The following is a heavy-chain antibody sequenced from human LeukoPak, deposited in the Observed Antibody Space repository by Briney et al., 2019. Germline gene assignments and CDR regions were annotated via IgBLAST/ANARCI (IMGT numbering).Heavy chain of an antibody. CDR3: AGYDYGGNNWFDP. CDR2: INHSGST. J-gene: IGHJ5*02. Sequence: PSETLSLTCAVYGGSFSGYYWSWIRQPPGKGLEWIGEINHSGSTNYNPSLKSRVTISVDKSKNQFSLKLSSVTAADTAVYYCAGYDYGGNNWFDPWGQGTLVTVSS. CDR1: GGSFSGYY. D-gene: IGHD4-23*01. V-gene: IGHV4-34*01.